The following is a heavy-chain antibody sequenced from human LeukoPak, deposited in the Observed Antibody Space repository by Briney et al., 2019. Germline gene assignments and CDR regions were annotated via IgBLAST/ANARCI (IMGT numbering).Heavy chain of an antibody. Sequence: GGSLRLSCAASGFTFSSYSMDWVRQAPGKGLEWVAFIRYDGSNKYYADSVKGRFTISRDNSKNTLYLQMNSLRAEDTAVYFCGRDHYDSSGKYVGGYWGQGTLVTVSS. V-gene: IGHV3-30*02. CDR3: GRDHYDSSGKYVGGY. J-gene: IGHJ4*02. D-gene: IGHD3-22*01. CDR1: GFTFSSYS. CDR2: IRYDGSNK.